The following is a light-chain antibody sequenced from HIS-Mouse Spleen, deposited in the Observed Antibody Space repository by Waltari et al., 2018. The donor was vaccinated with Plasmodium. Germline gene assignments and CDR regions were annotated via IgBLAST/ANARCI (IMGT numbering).Light chain of an antibody. Sequence: SYELTQPPSVSVSPGQTARITCSGDALPEQYAYWYQQKPGQAPVLVIYKDSERPPGIPERFSGSSSGTTVTLTISGVQAEDEADYYCQSADSSGTYRVFGGGTKLTVL. CDR2: KDS. CDR1: ALPEQY. V-gene: IGLV3-25*03. CDR3: QSADSSGTYRV. J-gene: IGLJ2*01.